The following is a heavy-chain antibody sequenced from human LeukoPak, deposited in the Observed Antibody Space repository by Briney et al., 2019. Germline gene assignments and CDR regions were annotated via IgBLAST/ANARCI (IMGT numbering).Heavy chain of an antibody. Sequence: GGSLRLSCAASGFTFSTYGMTWVRQAPGKGLEWVSAISGSGGSTYYADSVKGRFTISRDNSKNTLYLQMNSLRVEDTAVYYCARDSSMLRGPLVIYYFDFWGQGTLVTVS. D-gene: IGHD3-10*01. J-gene: IGHJ4*02. CDR1: GFTFSTYG. V-gene: IGHV3-23*01. CDR2: ISGSGGST. CDR3: ARDSSMLRGPLVIYYFDF.